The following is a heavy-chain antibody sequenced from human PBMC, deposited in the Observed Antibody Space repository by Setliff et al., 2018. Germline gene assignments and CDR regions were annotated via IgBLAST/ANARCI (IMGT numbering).Heavy chain of an antibody. CDR1: GFTFSSYW. V-gene: IGHV3-7*01. Sequence: GVLRLSCAASGFTFSSYWMSWVRQAPGKGLEWVANIKQDGSEKYYVDSVKGRFTISRDNAKNSLYLQMNSLRAEDTAVYYCARDLGYDFWSGYDYYFDYWGQGTLVTV. CDR3: ARDLGYDFWSGYDYYFDY. D-gene: IGHD3-3*01. CDR2: IKQDGSEK. J-gene: IGHJ4*02.